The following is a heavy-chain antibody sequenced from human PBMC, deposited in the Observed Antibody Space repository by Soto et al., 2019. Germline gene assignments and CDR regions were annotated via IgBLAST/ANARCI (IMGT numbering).Heavy chain of an antibody. Sequence: QVQLVQSGAEVRKPGSSVKVSCKTSGVTFNSQTISWVRQAPGQGLEWVGRIIPALFSAKYAQKLQGRVTITADKKSGTAYQEVNSLKSEDTGVYYCATGADSGYDYSFDHWGQGTLVTVSS. CDR3: ATGADSGYDYSFDH. J-gene: IGHJ4*02. V-gene: IGHV1-69*02. D-gene: IGHD5-12*01. CDR2: IIPALFSA. CDR1: GVTFNSQT.